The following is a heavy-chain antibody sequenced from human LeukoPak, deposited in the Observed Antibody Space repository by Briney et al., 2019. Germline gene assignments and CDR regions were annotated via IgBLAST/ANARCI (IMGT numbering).Heavy chain of an antibody. CDR2: IKQDGSEK. Sequence: PGGSLRLSCAASGFTFSSYWMSWVRQAPGKGLEWVANIKQDGSEKYYVDSVKGRFTISRDNAKNSLYLQMNSLSAEDTAVYYCAREDHLGVVSYWGQGTLVTVSS. J-gene: IGHJ4*02. CDR3: AREDHLGVVSY. CDR1: GFTFSSYW. V-gene: IGHV3-7*01. D-gene: IGHD3-3*01.